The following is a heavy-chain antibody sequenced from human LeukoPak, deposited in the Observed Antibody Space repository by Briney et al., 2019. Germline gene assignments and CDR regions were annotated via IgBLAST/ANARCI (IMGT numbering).Heavy chain of an antibody. D-gene: IGHD2-8*01. Sequence: GGSLRLSCAASGFTFSTYWMHWVRQAPGKGLVWVSRINGDGSITTYADSVKGRFTISRDNAKNTLYLQMNSLRAEDTAVYYCARVRTKGFDYWGQGTLVTVSS. V-gene: IGHV3-74*01. CDR1: GFTFSTYW. CDR3: ARVRTKGFDY. CDR2: INGDGSIT. J-gene: IGHJ4*02.